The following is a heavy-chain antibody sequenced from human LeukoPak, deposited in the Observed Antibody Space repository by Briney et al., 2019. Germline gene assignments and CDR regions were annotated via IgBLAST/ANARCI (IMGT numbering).Heavy chain of an antibody. CDR1: GYTFTSYG. V-gene: IGHV1-18*01. CDR3: ARVVPKHYYDSSGNVDY. J-gene: IGHJ4*02. D-gene: IGHD3-22*01. Sequence: ASVKVSCKASGYTFTSYGISWVRQAPGQGLEWMGWISAYNGNTNYAQKLQGRVTMTTDTSTSTAYMELRSLRSDDTAVYYCARVVPKHYYDSSGNVDYWGQGTLVTVSS. CDR2: ISAYNGNT.